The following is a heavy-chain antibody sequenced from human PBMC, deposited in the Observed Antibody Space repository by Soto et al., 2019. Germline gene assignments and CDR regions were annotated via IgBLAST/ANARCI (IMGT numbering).Heavy chain of an antibody. J-gene: IGHJ6*02. D-gene: IGHD2-15*01. CDR3: ARRQLGYCSGGSCYGMDV. Sequence: GSLRLSCAASGFTFSSYWMSWVRQAPGKGLEWVANIKQDGSEKYYVDSVKGRFTISRDNAKNSLYLQMNSLRAEDTAVYYCARRQLGYCSGGSCYGMDVWGQGTTVTVSS. CDR1: GFTFSSYW. V-gene: IGHV3-7*01. CDR2: IKQDGSEK.